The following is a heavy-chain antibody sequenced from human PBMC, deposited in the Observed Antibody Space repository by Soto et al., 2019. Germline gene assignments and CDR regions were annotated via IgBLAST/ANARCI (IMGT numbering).Heavy chain of an antibody. CDR3: AKDRGVVITKKDVEPGWFDP. V-gene: IGHV3-23*01. CDR1: GFTFSSYA. CDR2: NSGSRGST. D-gene: IGHD3-22*01. J-gene: IGHJ5*02. Sequence: PGGSLRLSCAASGFTFSSYAMSWVRQAPGKGLEWVSANSGSRGSTYCADSVKGRFTISRDNSKNTLYLQMNSLRAEDTAVYYCAKDRGVVITKKDVEPGWFDPWGQGTRVTVSS.